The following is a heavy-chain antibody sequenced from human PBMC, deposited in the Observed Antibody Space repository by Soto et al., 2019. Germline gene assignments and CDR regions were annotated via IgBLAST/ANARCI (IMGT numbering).Heavy chain of an antibody. CDR2: INPNSGGT. D-gene: IGHD2-2*01. CDR1: GYTFTDYY. J-gene: IGHJ5*02. V-gene: IGHV1-2*02. CDR3: ARDVVVVPVTSP. Sequence: QVQLVQSGAEVKKPGASVKVSCKASGYTFTDYYMHWVRQAAGQGLEWMGWINPNSGGTNYAQKFQGRVTMTRDTSISTAYMELSRLRSDDTVVYYCARDVVVVPVTSPWGQGTLVTVSS.